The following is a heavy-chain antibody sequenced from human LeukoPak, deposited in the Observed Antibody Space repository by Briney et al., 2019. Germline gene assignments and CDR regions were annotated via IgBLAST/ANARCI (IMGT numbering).Heavy chain of an antibody. CDR1: GFTVSNNY. J-gene: IGHJ6*04. CDR3: AREEMAASSGIRSDV. V-gene: IGHV3-66*01. Sequence: GGSLRLSCAASGFTVSNNYMSWVRQRPGKGLEWVSVIYSGGNTYYADSVKGRFTISRDNAKNSLYLQMNSLRAEDTAVYYCAREEMAASSGIRSDVWGKGTTVTVSS. D-gene: IGHD6-13*01. CDR2: IYSGGNT.